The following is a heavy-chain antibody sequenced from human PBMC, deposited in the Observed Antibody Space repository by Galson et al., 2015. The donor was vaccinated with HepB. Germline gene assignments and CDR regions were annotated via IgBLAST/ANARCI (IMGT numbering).Heavy chain of an antibody. V-gene: IGHV3-15*01. CDR3: TTPYCSSTSCYRDAFDI. CDR1: GFTFSNAW. Sequence: SLRLSCAASGFTFSNAWMSWVRQAPGKGLEWVGRIKSKTDGGTTDYAAPAKGRFTISRDDSKNTLYLQMNSLKTEDTAVYYCTTPYCSSTSCYRDAFDIWGQGTMVTVSS. CDR2: IKSKTDGGTT. D-gene: IGHD2-2*01. J-gene: IGHJ3*02.